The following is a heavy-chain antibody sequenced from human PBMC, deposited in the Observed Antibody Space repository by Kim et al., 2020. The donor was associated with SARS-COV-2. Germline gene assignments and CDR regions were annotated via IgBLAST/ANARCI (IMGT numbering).Heavy chain of an antibody. V-gene: IGHV4-39*01. CDR1: GDSINSNYY. CDR3: GRHLQKALDM. D-gene: IGHD4-4*01. J-gene: IGHJ3*02. Sequence: SETLSLTCTVSGDSINSNYYWGWIRQPPGKGLEWIGSIYYSGSTYYNPSLKSRVTISVDTSKNQFSLKLSSVTAADTVVYYCGRHLQKALDMWGQGTMV. CDR2: IYYSGST.